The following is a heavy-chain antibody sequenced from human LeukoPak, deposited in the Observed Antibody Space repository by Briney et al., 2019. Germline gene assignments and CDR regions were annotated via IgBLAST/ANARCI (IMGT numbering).Heavy chain of an antibody. CDR2: ISAYNGNT. CDR1: GYTFTNYG. V-gene: IGHV1-18*01. J-gene: IGHJ3*02. Sequence: ASVKVSCTTSGYTFTNYGISWVRQAPGLGLEWMGGISAYNGNTNYAQKVQGRVTMTTDTSTSTAYMELRSLRFDDTAVYYCARDQSVRLLQTSSTYFKHVFAIWGQGSMVTVSS. D-gene: IGHD6-13*01. CDR3: ARDQSVRLLQTSSTYFKHVFAI.